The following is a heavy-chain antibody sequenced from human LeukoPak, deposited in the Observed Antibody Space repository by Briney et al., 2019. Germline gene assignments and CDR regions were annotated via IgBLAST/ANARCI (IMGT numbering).Heavy chain of an antibody. Sequence: GGSLRLSCTASGFTFGDYAMSWFRQAPGKGLGWVGFIRSKAYGGTTEYAASVKGRFTISRDDSKSIAYLQMNSLKTEDTAVYYCTREEAAAGLSPLDYWGQGTLVTVSS. CDR3: TREEAAAGLSPLDY. D-gene: IGHD6-13*01. CDR1: GFTFGDYA. J-gene: IGHJ4*02. V-gene: IGHV3-49*03. CDR2: IRSKAYGGTT.